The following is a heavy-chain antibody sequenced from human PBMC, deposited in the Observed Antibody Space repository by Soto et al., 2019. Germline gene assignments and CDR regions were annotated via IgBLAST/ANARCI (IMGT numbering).Heavy chain of an antibody. CDR1: GYTFTNFG. J-gene: IGHJ1*01. CDR3: ARDMVRGLYPEYFQH. CDR2: ISAYNGNT. V-gene: IGHV1-18*01. Sequence: GASVKVSCKASGYTFTNFGISWVRQAPGQGLEWMGWISAYNGNTNYAQNFQGRVTMTTDTSTSTAYMELRSLRSDDTAVYYCARDMVRGLYPEYFQHWGQGTLVTVSS. D-gene: IGHD3-10*01.